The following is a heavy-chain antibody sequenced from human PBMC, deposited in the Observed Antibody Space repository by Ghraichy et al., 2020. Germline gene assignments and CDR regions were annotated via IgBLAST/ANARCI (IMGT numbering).Heavy chain of an antibody. J-gene: IGHJ4*02. CDR2: IYYSGST. D-gene: IGHD6-13*01. Sequence: SETLSLTCTVSGGSISSSSYYWGWIRQPPGKGLEWIGSIYYSGSTYYNPSLKSRVTISVDTSKNQFSLKLSSVTAADTAVYYCARSLIAAPIDYWGQGTLVTVSS. CDR1: GGSISSSSYY. V-gene: IGHV4-39*01. CDR3: ARSLIAAPIDY.